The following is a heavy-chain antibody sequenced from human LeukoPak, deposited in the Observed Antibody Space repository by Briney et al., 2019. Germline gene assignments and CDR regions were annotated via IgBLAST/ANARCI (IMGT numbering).Heavy chain of an antibody. CDR3: VRGHVGQLWFVPGVAFDI. J-gene: IGHJ3*02. Sequence: PSETPSLTCTVSGGSISSYYWSWIRQPPGKGLEWIGYIYYSGSTNYNPSLKSRVTISVDTSKNQFSLKLSSVTAADTAVYYCVRGHVGQLWFVPGVAFDIWGQGTMVTASS. CDR1: GGSISSYY. V-gene: IGHV4-59*01. D-gene: IGHD5-18*01. CDR2: IYYSGST.